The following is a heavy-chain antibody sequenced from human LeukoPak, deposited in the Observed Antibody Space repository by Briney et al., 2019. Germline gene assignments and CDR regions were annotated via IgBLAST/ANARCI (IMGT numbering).Heavy chain of an antibody. CDR1: GLTHHGYA. CDR3: AKQPYNYYYLDV. J-gene: IGHJ6*03. D-gene: IGHD1-14*01. Sequence: PGGSLRLSCAISGLTHHGYAMTWVHQAPGKGLEWVSTIVGDSSKTYYADSVKGRFTISRDKSRYMLFLHMNSLRAEDTAIYYCAKQPYNYYYLDVWGKGTTVTVSS. CDR2: IVGDSSKT. V-gene: IGHV3-23*01.